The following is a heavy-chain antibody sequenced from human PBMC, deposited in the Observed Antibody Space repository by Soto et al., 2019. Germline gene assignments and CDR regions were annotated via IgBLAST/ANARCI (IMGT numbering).Heavy chain of an antibody. J-gene: IGHJ6*02. CDR3: ASDLVGASDSYGLDV. D-gene: IGHD1-26*01. CDR1: GFTFSNYG. Sequence: GGSLRLSCAASGFTFSNYGMHWVRQAPGKGLEWGAIIWHDGNNKYYADSVRGRFIISRDNSKNRLYLQMNSLRAEDTAVYYCASDLVGASDSYGLDVWGQGTPVTVS. V-gene: IGHV3-33*01. CDR2: IWHDGNNK.